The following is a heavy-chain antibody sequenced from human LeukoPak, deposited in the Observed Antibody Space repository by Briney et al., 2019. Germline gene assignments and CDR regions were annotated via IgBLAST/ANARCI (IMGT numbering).Heavy chain of an antibody. CDR2: TYYRSKWYN. V-gene: IGHV6-1*01. Sequence: SQSLSLSCAISGDSVSSNSAAWNWIRQSPSRGLEWLGSTYYRSKWYNDYAVSVKSRITINPDTSKNQFSQQLNSVTPEDTAVYYCARSGIAAAGTRGYFDYWGQGTLVTVSS. CDR1: GDSVSSNSAA. CDR3: ARSGIAAAGTRGYFDY. D-gene: IGHD6-13*01. J-gene: IGHJ4*02.